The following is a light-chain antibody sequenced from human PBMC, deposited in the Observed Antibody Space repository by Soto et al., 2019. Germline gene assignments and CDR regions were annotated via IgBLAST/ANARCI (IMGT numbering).Light chain of an antibody. CDR1: QSVSSN. CDR2: GAS. V-gene: IGKV3-15*01. J-gene: IGKJ1*01. Sequence: EIVMTQSPATLSVSPGERATLSCRASQSVSSNLAWYQQKPGQAPRLLIYGASTRATGIPARFSGRGSGTEFTLTISSLQSEDFAVYYCQQYNNWLTFGQGTKVEIK. CDR3: QQYNNWLT.